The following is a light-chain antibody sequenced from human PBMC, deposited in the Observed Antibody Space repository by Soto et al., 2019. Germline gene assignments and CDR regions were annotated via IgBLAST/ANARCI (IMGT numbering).Light chain of an antibody. Sequence: QSVLTQPPSVSAAPGQKVTISCSGSSSNIGNNYVSWYQQLPGTAPKLLIYDNNKRPSGIPDRFSGSKSGTSAILGITGLQTGDEADYYCGTWDSSLNVGVFGGGTKLTVL. CDR1: SSNIGNNY. V-gene: IGLV1-51*01. J-gene: IGLJ2*01. CDR2: DNN. CDR3: GTWDSSLNVGV.